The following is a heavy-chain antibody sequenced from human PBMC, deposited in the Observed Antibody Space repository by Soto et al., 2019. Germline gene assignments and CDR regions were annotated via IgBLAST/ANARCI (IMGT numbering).Heavy chain of an antibody. V-gene: IGHV3-21*01. Sequence: VQLVESGGGLVKPGGSLRLSCVASGLAFSTYTMNRVRQAPGSGLEWVSSISNANNYTHYADSVKGRFTISRDNAKNSLYLSMNSLRADDTAVYYCAASGWYRGDYWGLGTLVTVSS. D-gene: IGHD6-13*01. CDR1: GLAFSTYT. J-gene: IGHJ4*02. CDR2: ISNANNYT. CDR3: AASGWYRGDY.